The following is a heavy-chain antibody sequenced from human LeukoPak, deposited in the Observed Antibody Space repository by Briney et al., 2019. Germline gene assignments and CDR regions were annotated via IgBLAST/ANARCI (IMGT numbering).Heavy chain of an antibody. CDR2: ISGVGATT. CDR3: AEEGGGGGAHHDY. D-gene: IGHD3-16*01. Sequence: GGTLRLSCAASGFTFSSYGMTWVRQAPGKGLEWVSTISGVGATTYDTDSVKGRFTISRDNSKNTLYLQMNSLRAEDTALYYWAEEGGGGGAHHDYWGQGTLVTVSS. J-gene: IGHJ4*02. V-gene: IGHV3-23*01. CDR1: GFTFSSYG.